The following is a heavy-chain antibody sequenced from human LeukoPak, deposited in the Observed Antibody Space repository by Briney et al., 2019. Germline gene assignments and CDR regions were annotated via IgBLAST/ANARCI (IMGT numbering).Heavy chain of an antibody. CDR2: INPSGGST. Sequence: ASVKVSCKVSGYTLTELSMHWVRQAPGQGLEWMGIINPSGGSTSYAQKFQGRVTMTRDTSTSTVYMELSSLRSEDTAVYYCARDNCGGDCLIPHDAFDIWGQGTMVTVSS. V-gene: IGHV1-46*01. CDR3: ARDNCGGDCLIPHDAFDI. CDR1: GYTLTELS. D-gene: IGHD2-21*02. J-gene: IGHJ3*02.